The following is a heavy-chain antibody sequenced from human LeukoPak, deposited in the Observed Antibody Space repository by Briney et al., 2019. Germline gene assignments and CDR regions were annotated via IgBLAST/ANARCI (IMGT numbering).Heavy chain of an antibody. CDR1: GFSLSAYG. J-gene: IGHJ3*02. V-gene: IGHV3-33*01. Sequence: PGRSLRLSCAASGFSLSAYGMHWVRQAPGKGLEWVAVIWYDGSNKYYADSVKGRFTISRDNSKNTLYLQMNSLRAEDTAVYYCARVDEHYDSSGYYERDAFDIWGQGTMVTVSS. CDR3: ARVDEHYDSSGYYERDAFDI. D-gene: IGHD3-22*01. CDR2: IWYDGSNK.